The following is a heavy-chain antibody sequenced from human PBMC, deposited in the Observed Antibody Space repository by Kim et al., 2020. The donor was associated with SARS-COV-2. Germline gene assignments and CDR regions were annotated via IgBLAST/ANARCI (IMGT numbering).Heavy chain of an antibody. D-gene: IGHD6-13*01. CDR3: ARESPPGSSSWYTPHYDYYGMDV. J-gene: IGHJ6*02. CDR2: IIPIFGTA. CDR1: GGTFSSYA. Sequence: SVKVSCKASGGTFSSYAISWVRQAPGQGLEWMGGIIPIFGTANYAQKFQGRVTITADESTSTAYMELSSLRSEDTAVYYCARESPPGSSSWYTPHYDYYGMDVWGQGTTVTVSS. V-gene: IGHV1-69*13.